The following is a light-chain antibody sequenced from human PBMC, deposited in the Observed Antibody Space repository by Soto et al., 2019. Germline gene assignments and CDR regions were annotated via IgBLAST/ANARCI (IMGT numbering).Light chain of an antibody. J-gene: IGLJ1*01. CDR2: HVS. CDR3: GSYAGSNAYV. CDR1: SSDVGGYNY. Sequence: QSVLTQPASVSGSPGQSITISCAGTSSDVGGYNYVSWYQQYPGKAPKVMIYHVSNQPSGVSNRFSGSRSGNTASLTISGLQAEDEADYYCGSYAGSNAYVFGTGTKVTV. V-gene: IGLV2-14*01.